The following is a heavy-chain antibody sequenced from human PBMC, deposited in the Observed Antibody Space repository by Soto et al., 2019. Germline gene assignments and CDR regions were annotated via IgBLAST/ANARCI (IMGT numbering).Heavy chain of an antibody. Sequence: QVQLVESGGGVVQPGRSLRLSCAASGFTFSTYGMHWVRQAPGKGLEWVAVISYDGSNKYYADSVKGRFTISRDNSKNTLYQQMSSLRAEDTAVYYCAKGFSYRVIDYWGQGTLVTVSS. J-gene: IGHJ4*02. D-gene: IGHD2-2*01. CDR1: GFTFSTYG. CDR3: AKGFSYRVIDY. CDR2: ISYDGSNK. V-gene: IGHV3-30*18.